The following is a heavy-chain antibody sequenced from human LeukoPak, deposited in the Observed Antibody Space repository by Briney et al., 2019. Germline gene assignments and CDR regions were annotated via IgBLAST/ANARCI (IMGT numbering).Heavy chain of an antibody. J-gene: IGHJ4*02. CDR2: IYPGDSET. CDR3: ARHPWGIKVADY. D-gene: IGHD3-16*01. Sequence: WLRQAPGKGLEWIGIIYPGDSETTYSPSFQGQVTISADKSITTAYLQWDSLKASDTAMYYCARHPWGIKVADYWGQGTLVTVSS. V-gene: IGHV5-51*01.